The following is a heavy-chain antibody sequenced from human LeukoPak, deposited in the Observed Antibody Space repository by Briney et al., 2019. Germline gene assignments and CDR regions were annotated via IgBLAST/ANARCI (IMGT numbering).Heavy chain of an antibody. V-gene: IGHV4-30-4*01. CDR1: GGSISSGDYC. Sequence: SETLSLTCTVSGGSISSGDYCWSWIRQPPGKGLEWIGYIYYSGSTYYNPSLKSRVTISVDTSKNQFSLKLSSVTAADTAVYYCARNYGGADENAEYFQHWGQGTLVTVSS. CDR3: ARNYGGADENAEYFQH. D-gene: IGHD4-23*01. J-gene: IGHJ1*01. CDR2: IYYSGST.